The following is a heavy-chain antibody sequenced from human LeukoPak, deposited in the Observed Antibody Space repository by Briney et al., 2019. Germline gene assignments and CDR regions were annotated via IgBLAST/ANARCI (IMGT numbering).Heavy chain of an antibody. J-gene: IGHJ4*02. Sequence: GGSLRLSCTASGFTFGDYAMSWVRQAPGKGLEWVGFIRSKAYGGTTEYAASVKGRFTISRDDSKSIGYLQMNSLKTEDTAVYHCTRDGGSGSYGLFDYWGQGTLVTVSS. CDR3: TRDGGSGSYGLFDY. CDR2: IRSKAYGGTT. CDR1: GFTFGDYA. V-gene: IGHV3-49*04. D-gene: IGHD3-10*01.